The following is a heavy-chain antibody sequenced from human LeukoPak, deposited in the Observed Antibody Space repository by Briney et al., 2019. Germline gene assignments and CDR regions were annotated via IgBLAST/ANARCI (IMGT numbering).Heavy chain of an antibody. D-gene: IGHD3-22*01. J-gene: IGHJ4*02. CDR3: AKDGPPDYDSSGYYYHAIPY. Sequence: GGSLRLSCAASGFTFSSYGMHWVRQAPGKGLEWVAFIRYDGSNKYYADSVKGRFTISRDNSKNTLYLQMNSLRAEDTAVYYCAKDGPPDYDSSGYYYHAIPYWGQGTLVTVSS. V-gene: IGHV3-30*02. CDR2: IRYDGSNK. CDR1: GFTFSSYG.